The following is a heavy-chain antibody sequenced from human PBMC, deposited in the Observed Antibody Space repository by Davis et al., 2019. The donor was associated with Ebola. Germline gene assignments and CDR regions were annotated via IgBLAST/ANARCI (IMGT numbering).Heavy chain of an antibody. J-gene: IGHJ6*03. CDR1: GYTFTGYY. V-gene: IGHV1-2*02. CDR2: INPNSGGT. CDR3: ARDGTTGGWSGYRSPYYYYYYMDV. Sequence: ASVKVSCKASGYTFTGYYMHWVRQAPGQGLEWMGWINPNSGGTNYAQKFQGRVTMTRDTSISTAYMELSSLRSEDTAVYYCARDGTTGGWSGYRSPYYYYYYMDVWGKGTTVTVSS. D-gene: IGHD3-3*01.